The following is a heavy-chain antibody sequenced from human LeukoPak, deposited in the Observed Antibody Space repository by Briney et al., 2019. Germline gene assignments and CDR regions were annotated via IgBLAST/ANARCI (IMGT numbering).Heavy chain of an antibody. J-gene: IGHJ4*02. CDR2: ISAYNGNT. V-gene: IGHV1-18*04. CDR1: GYTFTGYY. Sequence: GASVKVSCKASGYTFTGYYMHWVRQAPGQGLEWMGWISAYNGNTNYAQKLQGRVTMTTDTSTSTAYMELRSLRSDDTAVYYCAREGYYDSSGYYFDYWGQGTLVTVSS. D-gene: IGHD3-22*01. CDR3: AREGYYDSSGYYFDY.